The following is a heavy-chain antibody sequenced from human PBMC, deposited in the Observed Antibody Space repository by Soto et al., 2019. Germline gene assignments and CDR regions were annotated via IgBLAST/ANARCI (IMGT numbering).Heavy chain of an antibody. CDR2: IKQDGSER. Sequence: EVQLVESGGGLVQPGGSLRLPCAASGFTFSTYWMTWVRQPPGKGLEWVASIKQDGSERYYVDSVSGRFTISRDNAKNSLYLQMNSLRAEDTAVYYCVCGGNFFVYWGQGTLVTVSP. J-gene: IGHJ4*02. CDR3: VCGGNFFVY. CDR1: GFTFSTYW. V-gene: IGHV3-7*01. D-gene: IGHD3-16*01.